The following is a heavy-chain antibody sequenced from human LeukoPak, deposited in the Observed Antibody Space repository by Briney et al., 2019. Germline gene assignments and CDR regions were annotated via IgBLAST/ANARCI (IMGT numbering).Heavy chain of an antibody. V-gene: IGHV3-7*01. D-gene: IGHD3-10*02. J-gene: IGHJ4*02. CDR1: GFTFTNYW. CDR2: IMKDGGDK. Sequence: GGSLRLSCAASGFTFTNYWMTWVRQAPGKGLEWVANIMKDGGDKYYVDSVKGRFTISRDNTKNSVYLQMNSLRAEDTAVYYCVRDRDYYVFDLWGQGTLVTVSS. CDR3: VRDRDYYVFDL.